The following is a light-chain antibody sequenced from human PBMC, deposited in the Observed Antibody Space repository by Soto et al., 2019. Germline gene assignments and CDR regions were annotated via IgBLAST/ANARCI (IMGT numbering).Light chain of an antibody. CDR1: QSVSSSY. Sequence: EIVWTQSPGTLSLSPGARATLSGRASQSVSSSYLAWYQQKPGQPPRLLIYGASSRATGIPDRFSGSGSGTDFTLTISRLEPEDFAVFYCQHYDSLPITFGQGTRLEIK. CDR3: QHYDSLPIT. CDR2: GAS. V-gene: IGKV3-20*01. J-gene: IGKJ5*01.